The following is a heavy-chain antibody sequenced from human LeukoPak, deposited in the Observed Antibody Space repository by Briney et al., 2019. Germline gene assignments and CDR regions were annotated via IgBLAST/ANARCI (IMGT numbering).Heavy chain of an antibody. J-gene: IGHJ4*02. D-gene: IGHD6-6*01. CDR3: ARGGYSSSS. Sequence: SETLSLTCTVSGGSISSSSYCWGWIRQPPGKGLEWIGSIYYSGSTYYNPSLKSRVTISVDTSKNQFSLKLSSVTAADTAVYYCARGGYSSSSWGQGTLVTVSS. CDR1: GGSISSSSYC. CDR2: IYYSGST. V-gene: IGHV4-39*01.